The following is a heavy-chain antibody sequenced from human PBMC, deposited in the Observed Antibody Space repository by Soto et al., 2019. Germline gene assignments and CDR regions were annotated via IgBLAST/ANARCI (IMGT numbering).Heavy chain of an antibody. CDR2: ISYDGSNK. CDR3: AKDSGCSGGSCYYDYYYGMDV. Sequence: QVQLVESGGGVVQPGRSLRLSCAASGFTFSSYGMHWVRQAPGKGLEWVAVISYDGSNKYYADSVKGRFTISRDNSKNTPYLQMNSLRAEDTAVYYCAKDSGCSGGSCYYDYYYGMDVWGQGTTVTVSS. V-gene: IGHV3-30*18. CDR1: GFTFSSYG. D-gene: IGHD2-15*01. J-gene: IGHJ6*02.